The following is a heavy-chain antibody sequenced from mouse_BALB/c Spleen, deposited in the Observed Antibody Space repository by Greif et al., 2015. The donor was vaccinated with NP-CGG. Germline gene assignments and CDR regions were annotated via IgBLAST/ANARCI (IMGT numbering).Heavy chain of an antibody. D-gene: IGHD2-3*01. Sequence: EVKLVESGGGLVKPGGSLKLSCAASGFTFSSYAMSWVRQTPEKRLEWVATISSGGSYTYYPDSVKGRFTISRDNAKNTLYLQMSSLMSEDTAMYYCARPGIYDGYSTPYFDVWRAGTTVTVSS. J-gene: IGHJ1*01. CDR1: GFTFSSYA. CDR3: ARPGIYDGYSTPYFDV. CDR2: ISSGGSYT. V-gene: IGHV5-9-1*01.